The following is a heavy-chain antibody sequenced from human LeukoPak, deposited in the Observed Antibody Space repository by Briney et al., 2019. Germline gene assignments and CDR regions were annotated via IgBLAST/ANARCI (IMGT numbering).Heavy chain of an antibody. J-gene: IGHJ4*02. Sequence: GGSLRLSCAASGFTFSSYWVSWVRQAPGKGLEWVANIKQDGSEKYYVDSVKGRFTISRDNAKNSLYLQMNSLRAEDTAVYYCARGAAMVDYWGQGTLVTVSS. D-gene: IGHD5-18*01. CDR2: IKQDGSEK. V-gene: IGHV3-7*01. CDR1: GFTFSSYW. CDR3: ARGAAMVDY.